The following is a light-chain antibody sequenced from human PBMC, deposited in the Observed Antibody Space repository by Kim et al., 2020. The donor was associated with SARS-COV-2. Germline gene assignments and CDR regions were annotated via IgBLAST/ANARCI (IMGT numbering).Light chain of an antibody. CDR1: QSVSSSY. CDR2: GAS. J-gene: IGKJ5*01. V-gene: IGKV3-20*01. Sequence: LSPGERAPLSCRASQSVSSSYLAWYQQKPGQAPRLLIYGASSRATGIPDRFSGSGSGTDFTLTISRLEPEDFAVYYCQQYGSSPPITFGQGTRLEIK. CDR3: QQYGSSPPIT.